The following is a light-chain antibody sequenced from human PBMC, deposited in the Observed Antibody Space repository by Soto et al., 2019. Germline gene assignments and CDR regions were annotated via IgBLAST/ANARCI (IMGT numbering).Light chain of an antibody. CDR3: ATWRDSLKGWV. CDR2: AND. V-gene: IGLV1-44*01. J-gene: IGLJ3*02. CDR1: SSDIGSNS. Sequence: QSVLTQPPSASRTPGQRVTIPCSGSSSDIGSNSVNWYQQLPGAPPRLLIYANDHRPSGVPDRFSASKSGTSASLAISGVRSEDEAFYYWATWRDSLKGWVFGGGTKLTVL.